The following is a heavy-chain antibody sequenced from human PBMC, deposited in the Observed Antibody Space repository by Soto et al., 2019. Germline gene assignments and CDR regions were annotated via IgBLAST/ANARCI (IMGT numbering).Heavy chain of an antibody. J-gene: IGHJ4*02. CDR1: GGSFSGYY. CDR2: INHSGST. D-gene: IGHD3-10*01. V-gene: IGHV4-34*01. Sequence: WETLSLTGAVYGGSFSGYYWSWIRQPPGKGLEWIGEINHSGSTNYNPSLKSRVTISVDTSKNQFSLKLSSVTAADTAVYYCARGPRGYYGSGSYDYWGQGTLVTVSS. CDR3: ARGPRGYYGSGSYDY.